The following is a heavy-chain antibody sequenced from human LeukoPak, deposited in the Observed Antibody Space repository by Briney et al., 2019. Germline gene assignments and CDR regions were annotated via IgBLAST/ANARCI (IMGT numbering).Heavy chain of an antibody. J-gene: IGHJ4*02. D-gene: IGHD3-22*01. CDR2: IYTSGST. CDR3: ARLKSIGATYYYDSSGYYPLEADY. V-gene: IGHV4-4*07. CDR1: GGSISSYY. Sequence: PSETLSLTCTVSGGSISSYYWSWIRQPAGKGLEWIGRIYTSGSTNYNPSLKSRVTMSVDTSKNQFSLKLSSVTAADTAVYYCARLKSIGATYYYDSSGYYPLEADYWGQGTLVTVSS.